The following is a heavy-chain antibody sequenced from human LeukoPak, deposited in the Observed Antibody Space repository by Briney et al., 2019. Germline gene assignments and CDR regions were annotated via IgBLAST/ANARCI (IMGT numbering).Heavy chain of an antibody. D-gene: IGHD3-22*01. CDR2: FDPDDGER. Sequence: ASVKVSCKVSGFSLSEFSMHWVRLVPGEGLEWMGGFDPDDGERLYSQKFQGRVTTTEDTSSETAYMELTSLTSDDTAVYYCATDTLRRRIVDNYYDSNPFDYWGQGTQVTVSS. CDR3: ATDTLRRRIVDNYYDSNPFDY. CDR1: GFSLSEFS. V-gene: IGHV1-24*01. J-gene: IGHJ4*02.